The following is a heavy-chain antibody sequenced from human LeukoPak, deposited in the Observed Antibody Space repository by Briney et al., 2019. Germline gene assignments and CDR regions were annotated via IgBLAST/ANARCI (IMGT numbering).Heavy chain of an antibody. CDR1: GYTFTSYY. CDR2: INPSGGGT. V-gene: IGHV1-46*01. D-gene: IGHD3-10*01. CDR3: ARDLVNYYGSGSYYKGEFDY. Sequence: GASVKVSCKASGYTFTSYYMHWVRQAPGQGLEWMGIINPSGGGTSYAQKFQGRVTMTRDMSTSTVYMELSSLRSEDTAVYYCARDLVNYYGSGSYYKGEFDYWGQGTLVTVSS. J-gene: IGHJ4*02.